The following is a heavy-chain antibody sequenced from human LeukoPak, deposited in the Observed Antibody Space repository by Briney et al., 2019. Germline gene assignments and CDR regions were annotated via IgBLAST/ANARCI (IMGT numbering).Heavy chain of an antibody. J-gene: IGHJ4*02. Sequence: GGSLRLSCAASGFTFSSYAMSWVRQAPGKGLEWVSAISGSGGSTYYADSVKGRFTISRDNSKNTLYLQMNSLRAEDTAVYYCARAPTYDSSGYYYVYEYDYWGQGTLVTVSS. CDR2: ISGSGGST. V-gene: IGHV3-23*01. CDR1: GFTFSSYA. D-gene: IGHD3-22*01. CDR3: ARAPTYDSSGYYYVYEYDY.